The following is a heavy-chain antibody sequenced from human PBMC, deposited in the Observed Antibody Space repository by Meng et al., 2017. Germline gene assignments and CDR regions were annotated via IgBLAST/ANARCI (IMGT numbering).Heavy chain of an antibody. D-gene: IGHD3-9*01. V-gene: IGHV1-18*01. CDR2: ISAYNGNT. CDR1: GYTFTSYG. Sequence: ASVKVSCKASGYTFTSYGISWVRQAPGQGLEWMGWISAYNGNTNYAQKLQGGVTMTTDTSTSTAYMELRSLRSDDTAVYYCARDTNYDILTYFPPFDYWGQGTLVTVSS. J-gene: IGHJ4*02. CDR3: ARDTNYDILTYFPPFDY.